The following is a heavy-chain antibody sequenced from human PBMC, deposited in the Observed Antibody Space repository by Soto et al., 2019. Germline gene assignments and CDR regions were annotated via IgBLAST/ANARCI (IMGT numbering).Heavy chain of an antibody. CDR3: ARSKSSSWLFGMDV. CDR1: GYTFTSNW. J-gene: IGHJ6*02. V-gene: IGHV5-51*01. CDR2: IYPGDSDT. Sequence: GESLKISCKGSGYTFTSNWIGWVRQLPGKGLEWMGVIYPGDSDTRYSPSFEGQVTISADKSISTAHLQWSSLKASDTAMYYCARSKSSSWLFGMDVWGQGTTVTVFS. D-gene: IGHD6-13*01.